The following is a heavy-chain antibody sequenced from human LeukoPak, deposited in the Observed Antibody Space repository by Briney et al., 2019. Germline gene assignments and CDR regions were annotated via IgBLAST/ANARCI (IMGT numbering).Heavy chain of an antibody. CDR2: INHSGST. V-gene: IGHV4-34*01. Sequence: PSETLSLTCAVYGGSFSGYYWSWIRQPPGKGLEWIGEINHSGSTNYNPSLKSRVTISVDTSKNQFSLKLSSVTAADTAVYYCARPHSSGSRRVTAFDIWGQGTMVTVSS. D-gene: IGHD3-22*01. CDR3: ARPHSSGSRRVTAFDI. CDR1: GGSFSGYY. J-gene: IGHJ3*02.